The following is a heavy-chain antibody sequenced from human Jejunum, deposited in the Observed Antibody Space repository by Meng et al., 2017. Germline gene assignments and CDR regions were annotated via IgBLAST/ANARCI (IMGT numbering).Heavy chain of an antibody. D-gene: IGHD3-22*01. CDR2: TSSGDTR. CDR3: AKRADGSSWSHPEFDT. CDR1: GFTFSDYA. Sequence: GESLKISCAASGFTFSDYAMSWVRQAPGKGLEWVSSTSSGDTRYYADSVKGRFSISRDNSKNTLYLQMNSLRAEDTAVYYCAKRADGSSWSHPEFDTWGQGTQVTVSS. J-gene: IGHJ5*02. V-gene: IGHV3-23*01.